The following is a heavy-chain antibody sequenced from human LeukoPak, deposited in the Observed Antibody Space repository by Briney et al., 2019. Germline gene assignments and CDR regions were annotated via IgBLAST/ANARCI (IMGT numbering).Heavy chain of an antibody. D-gene: IGHD3-10*01. J-gene: IGHJ5*02. CDR1: GGSISSYY. V-gene: IGHV4-59*12. CDR3: ARGLQIFVSYYGSGSYYNA. CDR2: IYYSGST. Sequence: SETLSLTCTVSGGSISSYYWSWIRQPPGKGLEWIGYIYYSGSTNYNPSLKSRVTISVDTSKNQFSLKLSSVTAADTAVYYCARGLQIFVSYYGSGSYYNAWGQGTLVTVSS.